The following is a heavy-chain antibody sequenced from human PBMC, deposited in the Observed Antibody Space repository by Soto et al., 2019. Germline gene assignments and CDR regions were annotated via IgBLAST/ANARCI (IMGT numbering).Heavy chain of an antibody. J-gene: IGHJ3*01. Sequence: ASVKISCKASGYIFSSFYINWVRQAPGQGLEWMGWTSGYSGNSKYAQKFQGRVTMTTDTSTNTGYMEMRSLTSDDTAVYYCARDIFGHVDAFDLWGQGTMVTVSS. CDR3: ARDIFGHVDAFDL. CDR1: GYIFSSFY. CDR2: TSGYSGNS. V-gene: IGHV1-18*01. D-gene: IGHD3-3*02.